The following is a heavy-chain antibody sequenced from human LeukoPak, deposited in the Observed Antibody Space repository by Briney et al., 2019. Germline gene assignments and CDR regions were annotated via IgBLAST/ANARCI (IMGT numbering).Heavy chain of an antibody. D-gene: IGHD3-10*01. CDR3: ASFHYYGSGAYYLSY. J-gene: IGHJ4*02. V-gene: IGHV3-23*01. CDR1: GFTLSSYA. CDR2: IGDSGATA. Sequence: GGSLRLSCAASGFTLSSYAMTWVRQAPGKGLEWVSDIGDSGATAYYADSVKGRFTISRDNSKNTLYLQMSSLRAEDTAVYFCASFHYYGSGAYYLSYWGQGTLVTVSS.